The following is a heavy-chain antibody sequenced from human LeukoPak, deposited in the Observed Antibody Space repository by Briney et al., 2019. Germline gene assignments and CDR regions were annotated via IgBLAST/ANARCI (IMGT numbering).Heavy chain of an antibody. CDR1: GGSISSGDYY. J-gene: IGHJ3*02. D-gene: IGHD4-17*01. V-gene: IGHV4-30-4*01. CDR3: ARVTVTSADAFDI. Sequence: SQTLSLTCTVSGGSISSGDYYWSWIRQPPGKGLEWIGYIYYSGSTYYNPSLKSRVTISVDTSKNQFSLKLSSVTAADTAVYYCARVTVTSADAFDIWGQGTMVTVPS. CDR2: IYYSGST.